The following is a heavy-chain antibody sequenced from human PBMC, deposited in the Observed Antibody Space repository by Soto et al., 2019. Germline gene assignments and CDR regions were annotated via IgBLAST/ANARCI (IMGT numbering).Heavy chain of an antibody. D-gene: IGHD3-22*01. Sequence: QVQLVESGGDLVKPGGSLRLSCAASGFTFSDYYMSWIRQAPGKGLEWVSYISSSSSYTNYADSVKGRFTISRDNAKNSLYLQMNSLRAEDTAVYYCARVDYYDSSGYYSPQYYFDYWGQGTLVTVSS. V-gene: IGHV3-11*06. CDR2: ISSSSSYT. J-gene: IGHJ4*02. CDR3: ARVDYYDSSGYYSPQYYFDY. CDR1: GFTFSDYY.